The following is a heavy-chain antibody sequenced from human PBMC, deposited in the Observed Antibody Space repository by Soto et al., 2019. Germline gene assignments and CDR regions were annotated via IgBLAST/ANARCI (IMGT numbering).Heavy chain of an antibody. V-gene: IGHV4-31*03. CDR1: GGSITTAGSY. CDR3: ARETHYTVTIDY. J-gene: IGHJ4*02. Sequence: PAETLSITCTFPGGSITTAGSYWSWIRQHPGKGLEWIGYLYYSGSTYYNPSLKSRVTISVDTSKNQFSLKLSSVTAADTAVYYCARETHYTVTIDYWGQGTLVTVSS. D-gene: IGHD3-3*01. CDR2: LYYSGST.